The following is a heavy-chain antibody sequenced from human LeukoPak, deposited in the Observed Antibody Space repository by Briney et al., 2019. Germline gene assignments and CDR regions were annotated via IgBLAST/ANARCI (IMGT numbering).Heavy chain of an antibody. D-gene: IGHD3-10*01. CDR3: ARDRGVRGEMDF. V-gene: IGHV4-38-2*02. CDR1: GYSISSAYY. J-gene: IGHJ4*02. Sequence: SETLSLTCAVSGYSISSAYYWGWIRQPPGEELKWIGSILHSGSTYYNPSLKSRVTISVDTSKNHFSLKLTSVTAADTAVYYCARDRGVRGEMDFWGQGTLVTVSS. CDR2: ILHSGST.